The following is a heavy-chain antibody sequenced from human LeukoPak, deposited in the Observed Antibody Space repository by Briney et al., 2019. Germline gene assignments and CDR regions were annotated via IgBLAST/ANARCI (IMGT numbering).Heavy chain of an antibody. D-gene: IGHD3-22*01. V-gene: IGHV4-59*01. J-gene: IGHJ4*02. Sequence: SETLSLTCTVSGGSISSYYWSWIRQPPGKGLEWIGYIYYSGSTNYNPSLKSRVTISVDTSKNQFSLKLSSVTAADTAVYYCARAYYYDSSGYFNPRYYFDYWGQGTLVTVSS. CDR1: GGSISSYY. CDR2: IYYSGST. CDR3: ARAYYYDSSGYFNPRYYFDY.